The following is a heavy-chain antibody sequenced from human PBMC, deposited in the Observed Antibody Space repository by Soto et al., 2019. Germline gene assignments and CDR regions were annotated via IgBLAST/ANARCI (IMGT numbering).Heavy chain of an antibody. V-gene: IGHV3-23*01. CDR3: TREASSWGFAFDL. J-gene: IGHJ3*01. D-gene: IGHD3-16*01. Sequence: EVQLLESGGGLVQPGGSLRLSCAASGFTFSHYAMSWVRTAPGKGLQWVPTIFGSGAPTHYADSVKGRFGISRDNSNNMLFLEMNSLKDEDTAVYYCTREASSWGFAFDLWGQGTRVAVSS. CDR1: GFTFSHYA. CDR2: IFGSGAPT.